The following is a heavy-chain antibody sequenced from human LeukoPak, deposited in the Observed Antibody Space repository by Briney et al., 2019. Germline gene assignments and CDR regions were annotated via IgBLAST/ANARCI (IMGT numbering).Heavy chain of an antibody. Sequence: GGSLRLPCAASGFTFSSYSMNWVRQAPGKGLEWVSSISSSSSYIYYADSVKGRFTISRDNAKNSLHLQMNSLRAEDTAVYYCARDKGGGTAVDYWGRGTLVTVSS. D-gene: IGHD1-26*01. CDR3: ARDKGGGTAVDY. J-gene: IGHJ4*02. V-gene: IGHV3-21*01. CDR2: ISSSSSYI. CDR1: GFTFSSYS.